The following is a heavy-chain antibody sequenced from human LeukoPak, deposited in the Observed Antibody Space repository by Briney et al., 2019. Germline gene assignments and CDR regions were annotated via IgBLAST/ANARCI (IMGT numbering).Heavy chain of an antibody. Sequence: GGSLRLSCAASGFTFSSYAMHWVRQAPGKGLEWVAVISYDGSNKYYADSVKGRFTISRDNSKNTLYLQMNSLRAEDTAVYYCARESPGTTVFDYWGQGTLVTVSS. CDR1: GFTFSSYA. V-gene: IGHV3-30*04. D-gene: IGHD1-1*01. CDR3: ARESPGTTVFDY. J-gene: IGHJ4*02. CDR2: ISYDGSNK.